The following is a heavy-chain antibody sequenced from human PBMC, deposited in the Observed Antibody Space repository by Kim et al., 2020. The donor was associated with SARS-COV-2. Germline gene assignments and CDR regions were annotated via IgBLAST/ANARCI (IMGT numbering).Heavy chain of an antibody. CDR2: IKHKIDGGTT. CDR1: GVAFSDIW. D-gene: IGHD5-18*01. CDR3: TTNTRY. J-gene: IGHJ4*02. Sequence: GGSLRLSCAASGVAFSDIWLGWVRQTPGKGLEWIGRIKHKIDGGTTDYAAPVKDRFTISRDDSKNTLYLHMDSLKTEDTAVYYRTTNTRYWGQGTLVTVSS. V-gene: IGHV3-15*01.